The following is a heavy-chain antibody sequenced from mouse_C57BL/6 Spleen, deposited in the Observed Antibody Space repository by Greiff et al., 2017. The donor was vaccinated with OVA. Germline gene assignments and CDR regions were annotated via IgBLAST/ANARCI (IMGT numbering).Heavy chain of an antibody. D-gene: IGHD3-2*02. CDR1: GYTFTSYG. Sequence: QLKQSGAELARPGASVKLPCKASGYTFTSYGISWVKQSHGKSLEWIGVINPYNGGTSYNQKFKGKATLTVDKSSSTAYMELNSLTSEDSAVYYCARGGSSGYPWFAYWGQGTLVTVSA. CDR2: INPYNGGT. CDR3: ARGGSSGYPWFAY. V-gene: IGHV1-19*01. J-gene: IGHJ3*01.